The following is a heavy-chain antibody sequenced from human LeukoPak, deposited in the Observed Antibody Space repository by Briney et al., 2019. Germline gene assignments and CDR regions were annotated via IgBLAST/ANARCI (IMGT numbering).Heavy chain of an antibody. Sequence: ASVTVSCKASGYTFTSYDINWVRQATGQGLEWMGWMNPNSGNTGYAQKFQGRVTMTRNTSISTAYMELSSLRSEDTAVYYCARVSLVDYVHFDYWGQGTLVTVSS. J-gene: IGHJ4*02. CDR3: ARVSLVDYVHFDY. CDR2: MNPNSGNT. D-gene: IGHD4-17*01. V-gene: IGHV1-8*01. CDR1: GYTFTSYD.